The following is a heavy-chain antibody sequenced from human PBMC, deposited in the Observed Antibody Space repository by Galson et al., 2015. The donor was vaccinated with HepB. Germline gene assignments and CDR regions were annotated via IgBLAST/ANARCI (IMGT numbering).Heavy chain of an antibody. CDR1: GGSITNIHYY. CDR2: IYYTGST. J-gene: IGHJ4*02. D-gene: IGHD1-26*01. V-gene: IGHV4-39*01. CDR3: ARGEWGPGLFDI. Sequence: SETLSLTCAVSGGSITNIHYYWAWIRQPPGKGLEWLALIYYTGSTYYNPSLKSRVFISIDTSKNQFSLRLGSVTAADTAVYYCARGEWGPGLFDIWGQGTLVTVSS.